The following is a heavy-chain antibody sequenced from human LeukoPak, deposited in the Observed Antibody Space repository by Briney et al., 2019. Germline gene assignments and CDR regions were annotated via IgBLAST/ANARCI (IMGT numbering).Heavy chain of an antibody. CDR3: VFPYWQDLDH. CDR1: GFTFSSYS. CDR2: ISSSGSTI. V-gene: IGHV3-48*02. D-gene: IGHD2-15*01. J-gene: IGHJ4*02. Sequence: GGSLRLSCAASGFTFSSYSMQWVRQAPGKGLEWVSHISSSGSTIYYADPVKGRFTISRDNAKESLYLQMSSLRDEDTAVYYCVFPYWQDLDHWGQGTLVTVSS.